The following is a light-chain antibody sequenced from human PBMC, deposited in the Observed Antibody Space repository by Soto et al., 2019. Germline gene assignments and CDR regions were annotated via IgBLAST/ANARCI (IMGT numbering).Light chain of an antibody. CDR1: QSVSSD. V-gene: IGKV3-11*01. CDR3: QQRSNWPPIT. Sequence: EIVLTQSPATLSLSLGERATLSCRASQSVSSDLACYQQKPGQAPRLLIYDASNRASGIPARFSGSGSGTDFALIISSLEAEAFAVYYCQQRSNWPPITFGQGTRLEIK. CDR2: DAS. J-gene: IGKJ5*01.